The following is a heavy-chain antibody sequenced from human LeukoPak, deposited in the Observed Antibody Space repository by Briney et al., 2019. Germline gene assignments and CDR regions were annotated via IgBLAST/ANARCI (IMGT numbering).Heavy chain of an antibody. V-gene: IGHV3-23*01. Sequence: GRSLRLSCAASGFTFDDYAMHWVRQAPGKGLEWVSAISGSGGSTYYADSVKGRFTISRDNSKNTLYLQMNSLRAEDTAVYYCAKDKRIVYSSGCGYWGQGTLVTVSS. D-gene: IGHD6-19*01. CDR1: GFTFDDYA. J-gene: IGHJ4*02. CDR2: ISGSGGST. CDR3: AKDKRIVYSSGCGY.